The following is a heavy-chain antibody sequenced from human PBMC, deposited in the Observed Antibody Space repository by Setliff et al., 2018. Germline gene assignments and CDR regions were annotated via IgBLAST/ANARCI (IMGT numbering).Heavy chain of an antibody. Sequence: ASVKVSCKASGYTFTGYYMHWVRQAPGQGLEWMGWINPNSGGTNYAQKFQGWVTMTRDTSISTAYMELSRLRSDDTAVYYCARPLSQFWSGYHTAAFDIWGQGTMVTVSS. V-gene: IGHV1-2*04. CDR2: INPNSGGT. CDR3: ARPLSQFWSGYHTAAFDI. J-gene: IGHJ3*02. CDR1: GYTFTGYY. D-gene: IGHD3-3*01.